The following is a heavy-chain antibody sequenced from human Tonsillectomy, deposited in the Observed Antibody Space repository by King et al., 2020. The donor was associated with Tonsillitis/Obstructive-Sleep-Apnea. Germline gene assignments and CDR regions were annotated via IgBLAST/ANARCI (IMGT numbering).Heavy chain of an antibody. J-gene: IGHJ6*03. V-gene: IGHV3-30*01. Sequence: VQLVESGGGVVQPGRSLRLSCAASGFTFSSYAMHWVRQAPGKGLEWVAVISYDGSNKYYADSVKGRFTISRDNSKNTLYLQMNSLRAEDTAVYYCARFATVNYHYYYMDVWGKGTTVTVSS. CDR3: ARFATVNYHYYYMDV. CDR1: GFTFSSYA. D-gene: IGHD4-17*01. CDR2: ISYDGSNK.